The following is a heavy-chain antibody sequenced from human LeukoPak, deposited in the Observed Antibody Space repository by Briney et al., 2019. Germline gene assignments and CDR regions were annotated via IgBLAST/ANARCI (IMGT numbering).Heavy chain of an antibody. J-gene: IGHJ5*02. CDR1: GFTFSSYE. CDR2: ISSSGSTI. D-gene: IGHD3-9*01. Sequence: GGSLRLSCAASGFTFSSYEMNWVRQAPGKGLEWVSYISSSGSTIYYADSVKGRFAISRDNAKNSLCLQMNSLRAEDTAVYYCARARISDWFPRWFGPWGQGTLVTVSS. CDR3: ARARISDWFPRWFGP. V-gene: IGHV3-48*03.